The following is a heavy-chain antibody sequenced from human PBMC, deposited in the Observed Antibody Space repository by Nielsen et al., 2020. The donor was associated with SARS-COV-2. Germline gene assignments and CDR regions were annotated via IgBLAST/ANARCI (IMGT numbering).Heavy chain of an antibody. Sequence: GESLKISCAASGFTFSNAWMSWVRQAPGKGLEWVANIKQDGSEKYYVDSVRGRCTISRDNARESLYLQMNSLRAEDTAVYYCARDWIPSSVGGRMAFDMWGQGTMVTVSS. V-gene: IGHV3-7*03. CDR3: ARDWIPSSVGGRMAFDM. J-gene: IGHJ3*02. CDR1: GFTFSNAW. D-gene: IGHD5-18*01. CDR2: IKQDGSEK.